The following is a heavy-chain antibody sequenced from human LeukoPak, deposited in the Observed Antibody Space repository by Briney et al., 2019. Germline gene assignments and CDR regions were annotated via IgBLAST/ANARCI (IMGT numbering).Heavy chain of an antibody. CDR2: IWYDGSNK. J-gene: IGHJ4*02. Sequence: GGSLRLSCAASGFTFSSYGMHRVRQAPGKGLEWVAVIWYDGSNKYYADSVKGRFTISRDNSKNTLYLQMNSLRAEDTAVYYCARDTPSGIAAAGTWPIDYWGQGTLVTVSS. CDR3: ARDTPSGIAAAGTWPIDY. CDR1: GFTFSSYG. V-gene: IGHV3-33*01. D-gene: IGHD6-13*01.